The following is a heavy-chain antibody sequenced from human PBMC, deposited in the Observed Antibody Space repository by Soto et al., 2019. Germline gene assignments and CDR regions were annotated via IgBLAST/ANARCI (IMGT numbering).Heavy chain of an antibody. J-gene: IGHJ6*02. CDR1: GFTFSSYA. V-gene: IGHV3-23*01. CDR2: ISGSGGST. D-gene: IGHD3-22*01. CDR3: AGVIKRYYYYGMEV. Sequence: PGWSLRLSCAASGFTFSSYAMSWVRQAPGKGLEWISAISGSGGSTYYADSVKGRFTISRDNSKNTLYLQMNSLRAEDTAVYYCAGVIKRYYYYGMEVWGQGTKVTVSS.